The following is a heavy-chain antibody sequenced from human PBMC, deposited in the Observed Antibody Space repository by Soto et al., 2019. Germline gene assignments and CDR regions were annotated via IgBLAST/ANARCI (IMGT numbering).Heavy chain of an antibody. CDR1: GFTFNRYG. D-gene: IGHD3-3*01. CDR2: ISGSGDST. J-gene: IGHJ5*02. Sequence: EVQLLESGGGLVQRGGSLRLSCAASGFTFNRYGMGWVRQTPGKGLEWVSVISGSGDSTHYADSVKGRLTISRDNSKSTLYLQMNSLRVEDTAVYYCAKAVFGDDFWSGWDNYFDPWGQGTLVTVSS. CDR3: AKAVFGDDFWSGWDNYFDP. V-gene: IGHV3-23*01.